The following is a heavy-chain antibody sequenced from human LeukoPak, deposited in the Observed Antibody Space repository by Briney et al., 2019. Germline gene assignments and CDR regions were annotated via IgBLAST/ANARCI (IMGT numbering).Heavy chain of an antibody. J-gene: IGHJ4*02. V-gene: IGHV3-53*05. CDR3: ARGPNPKAATVNYFDY. D-gene: IGHD2-15*01. Sequence: DFVKGRFTISRDNSKNTLYLQMNSLRTEDTAVYYCARGPNPKAATVNYFDYWGQGTLVTVSS.